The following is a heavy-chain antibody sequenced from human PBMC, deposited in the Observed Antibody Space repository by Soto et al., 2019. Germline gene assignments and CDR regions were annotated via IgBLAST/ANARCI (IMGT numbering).Heavy chain of an antibody. CDR3: AQSYSGSYTPPDY. CDR2: ISYDGSNK. J-gene: IGHJ4*02. CDR1: GFTFSSYA. D-gene: IGHD1-26*01. Sequence: QGQLVESGGGVVQPGRSLRLSCAASGFTFSSYAMHWVRQAPGKGLEWVAVISYDGSNKYYADSVKGRFTISRDNSKNTLYLQMNSLRAEDTAVYYCAQSYSGSYTPPDYCGQGTLVTVSS. V-gene: IGHV3-30-3*01.